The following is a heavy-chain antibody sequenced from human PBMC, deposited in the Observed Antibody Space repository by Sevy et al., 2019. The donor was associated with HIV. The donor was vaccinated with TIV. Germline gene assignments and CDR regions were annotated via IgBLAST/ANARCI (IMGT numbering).Heavy chain of an antibody. CDR1: GFTFSSYA. V-gene: IGHV3-23*01. J-gene: IGHJ1*01. CDR2: ISGSGGST. Sequence: GGCLRLSCAASGFTFSSYAMSWVRQAPGKGLEWVSAISGSGGSTYYSDAVKGRFTISRDNSKNTLYLQMNSLRAEDTAVYYCAKWDYYDSSGYYSTQYFQHWGQGTLVTVSS. D-gene: IGHD3-22*01. CDR3: AKWDYYDSSGYYSTQYFQH.